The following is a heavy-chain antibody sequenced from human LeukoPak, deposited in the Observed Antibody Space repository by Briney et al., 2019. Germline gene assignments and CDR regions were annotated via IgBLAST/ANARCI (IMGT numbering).Heavy chain of an antibody. CDR2: IYYSGST. J-gene: IGHJ3*02. D-gene: IGHD3-9*01. CDR3: ARAPKQYYDILTGSLEGAFDI. Sequence: GSLRLSCAASGFTVSSSYMNWVRQAPGKGLEWIGSIYYSGSTYYNPSLKSRVTISVDTSKNQFSLKLSSVTAADTAVYYCARAPKQYYDILTGSLEGAFDIWGQGTMVTVSS. CDR1: GFTVSSSY. V-gene: IGHV4-39*07.